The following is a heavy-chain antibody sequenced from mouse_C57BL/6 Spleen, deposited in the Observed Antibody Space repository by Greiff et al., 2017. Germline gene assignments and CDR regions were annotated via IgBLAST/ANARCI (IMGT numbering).Heavy chain of an antibody. D-gene: IGHD1-1*01. CDR1: GYTFTSYW. CDR2: IDPSDSET. CDR3: AKITVYYAMDY. Sequence: QVQLQQPGAELVRPGSSVKLSCKASGYTFTSYWMHWVKQRPIQGLEWIGNIDPSDSETHYNQKFKDKATLTVDKSSSTAYMQLSSLTSEDSAVYSCAKITVYYAMDYWGQGTSVTVSS. J-gene: IGHJ4*01. V-gene: IGHV1-52*01.